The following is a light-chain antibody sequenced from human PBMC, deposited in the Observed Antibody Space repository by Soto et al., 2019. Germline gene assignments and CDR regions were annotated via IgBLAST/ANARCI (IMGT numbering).Light chain of an antibody. V-gene: IGKV3-15*01. Sequence: EIVLTQSPATLSLSPGGRATLSCRASQSVGLSLAWYQQKPGQAPSLLIYGAFTRATGIPARFSGTGSGTEFTLTISSLQSEDFALYYCQQYNDWPLTFGQGTKVDIK. CDR1: QSVGLS. CDR3: QQYNDWPLT. CDR2: GAF. J-gene: IGKJ1*01.